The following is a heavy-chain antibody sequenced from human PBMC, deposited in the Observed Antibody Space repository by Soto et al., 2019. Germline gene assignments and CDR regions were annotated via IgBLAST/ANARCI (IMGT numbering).Heavy chain of an antibody. D-gene: IGHD3-16*01. CDR2: IIPFFGTA. V-gene: IGHV1-69*01. J-gene: IGHJ4*02. CDR3: ARTAPMDAGDKYYYDF. CDR1: GGTFSTFG. Sequence: QVQLVQSGAEVKKTGSSVKVSCKTSGGTFSTFGISWVRQAPGQGLEWMGGIIPFFGTAEYSQKFEDRITITADEFTNTVYMDLRCLTSEDTAIYYCARTAPMDAGDKYYYDFWGQGALVTVSS.